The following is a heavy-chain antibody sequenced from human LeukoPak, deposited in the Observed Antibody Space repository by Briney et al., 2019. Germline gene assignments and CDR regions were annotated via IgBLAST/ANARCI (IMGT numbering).Heavy chain of an antibody. D-gene: IGHD6-19*01. CDR1: GFTFSDYY. Sequence: GGSLRLSCAASGFTFSDYYMSWIRQAPGKGLEWVSYISSSSSNIYYADSVKGRFTISRDNAKNSLYLQMNSLRAEDTAVYYCAREPIAVAPLDYWGQGTLVTVSS. V-gene: IGHV3-11*04. CDR2: ISSSSSNI. CDR3: AREPIAVAPLDY. J-gene: IGHJ4*02.